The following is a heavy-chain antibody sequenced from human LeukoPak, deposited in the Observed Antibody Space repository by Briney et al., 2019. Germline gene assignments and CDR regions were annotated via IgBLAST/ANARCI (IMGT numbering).Heavy chain of an antibody. D-gene: IGHD3-22*01. CDR2: FDPEDGET. J-gene: IGHJ4*02. CDR1: GYTLIQLS. V-gene: IGHV1-24*01. CDR3: ATRIISSSSYDFDY. Sequence: ASVKVSCKVSGYTLIQLSMHWVRQAPGKGLEWMRGFDPEDGETVYAQKFQGKITMTEDSSTDTAYMELSSLRSEDTAVYYCATRIISSSSYDFDYWGQGTLVTVSS.